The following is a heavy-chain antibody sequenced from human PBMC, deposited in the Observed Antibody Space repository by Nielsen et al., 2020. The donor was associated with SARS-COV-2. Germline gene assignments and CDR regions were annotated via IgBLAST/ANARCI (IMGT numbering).Heavy chain of an antibody. D-gene: IGHD6-19*01. CDR3: AKDMIAVAGTIDY. Sequence: GESLKISCAASGFTFDDYGMSWVRQAPGKGLEWVSGINWNGGSTGYADSVKGRFTISRDNAKNSLYLQMNSLRAEDTALYYCAKDMIAVAGTIDYWGQGTLVTVSS. V-gene: IGHV3-20*04. CDR1: GFTFDDYG. CDR2: INWNGGST. J-gene: IGHJ4*02.